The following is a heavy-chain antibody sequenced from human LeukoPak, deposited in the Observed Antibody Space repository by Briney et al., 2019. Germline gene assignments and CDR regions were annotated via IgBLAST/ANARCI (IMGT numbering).Heavy chain of an antibody. J-gene: IGHJ4*02. V-gene: IGHV3-21*01. CDR3: ARAGLYQLLWAFDY. CDR2: ISSTTSYI. D-gene: IGHD2-2*01. CDR1: GFTFSSHS. Sequence: GGSLRLSCAASGFTFSSHSMNWVRQAPGKGLEWVSSISSTTSYIHYADSVKGRFTISRDNVNNSLYLQMNTLRAEDTAVYYCARAGLYQLLWAFDYWGQGNLVTVSS.